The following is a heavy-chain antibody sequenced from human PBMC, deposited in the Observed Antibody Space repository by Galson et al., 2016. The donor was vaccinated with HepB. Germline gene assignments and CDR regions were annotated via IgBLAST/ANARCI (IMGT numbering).Heavy chain of an antibody. CDR3: ASWRDYYFDY. CDR2: IYHSGST. J-gene: IGHJ4*02. D-gene: IGHD3-3*01. V-gene: IGHV4-4*02. CDR1: GGSMTTGNW. Sequence: SETLSLTCAVSGGSMTTGNWWTWVRQHPGKGLEWIGEIYHSGSTNYNPSLKSRVTISVDKSKNQLSLKVRSVTAADTAVYYCASWRDYYFDYWGQGTLVTVSS.